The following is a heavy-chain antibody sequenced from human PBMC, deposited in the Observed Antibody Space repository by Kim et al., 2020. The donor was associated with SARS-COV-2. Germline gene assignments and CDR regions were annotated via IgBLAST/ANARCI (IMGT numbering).Heavy chain of an antibody. J-gene: IGHJ4*02. D-gene: IGHD3-10*01. V-gene: IGHV4-31*02. CDR3: AGVGGEDYYGSGTLVDFDY. Sequence: SRVTISVDTSKNQFSLKLSSVTAADTAVYYCAGVGGEDYYGSGTLVDFDYWGQGTLVTVSS.